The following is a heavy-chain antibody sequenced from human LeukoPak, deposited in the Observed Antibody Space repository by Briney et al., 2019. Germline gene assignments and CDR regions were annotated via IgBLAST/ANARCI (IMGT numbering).Heavy chain of an antibody. CDR2: INWNGGST. CDR3: TGGSDKVLSGEYYYYMDV. V-gene: IGHV3-20*04. J-gene: IGHJ6*03. D-gene: IGHD2/OR15-2a*01. CDR1: GFTFDDYG. Sequence: GGSLRLSCAASGFTFDDYGMSWVRQAPGKGLEWVSGINWNGGSTGYADSVKGRFTISRDNAKNSLYLQMHSLRAEDTAVYYCTGGSDKVLSGEYYYYMDVWGTGTTVTVSS.